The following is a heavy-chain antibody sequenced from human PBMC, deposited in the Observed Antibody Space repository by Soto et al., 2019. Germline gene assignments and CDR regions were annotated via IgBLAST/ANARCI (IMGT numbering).Heavy chain of an antibody. J-gene: IGHJ4*02. D-gene: IGHD1-20*01. CDR3: AKALTGTTRAPFDY. Sequence: GESLKISCAASGFTFSSYAMSWVRQAPGKGLEWVSAISGSGGSTYYADSVKGRFTISRDNSKNTLYLQMNSLRAEDTAVYYCAKALTGTTRAPFDYWGQGTLVTVSS. V-gene: IGHV3-23*01. CDR1: GFTFSSYA. CDR2: ISGSGGST.